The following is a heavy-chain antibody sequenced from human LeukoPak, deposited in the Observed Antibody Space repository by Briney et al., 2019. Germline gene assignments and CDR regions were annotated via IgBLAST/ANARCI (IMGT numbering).Heavy chain of an antibody. J-gene: IGHJ6*02. CDR1: GFIFSNCW. CDR3: ARDLSGGRGYFGIDV. Sequence: GGSLRLSCAASGFIFSNCWMGWVRQAPGKGLEWVANTKEDGSETYYVDSVKGRFTISRDNAKNSLYLQVNSLRAEDTAVYYCARDLSGGRGYFGIDVWGQGTTVTVSS. V-gene: IGHV3-7*01. D-gene: IGHD3-9*01. CDR2: TKEDGSET.